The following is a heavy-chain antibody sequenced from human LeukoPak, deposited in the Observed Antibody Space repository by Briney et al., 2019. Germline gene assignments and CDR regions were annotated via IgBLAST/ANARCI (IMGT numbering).Heavy chain of an antibody. D-gene: IGHD2-15*01. CDR2: IYHSGST. J-gene: IGHJ5*02. Sequence: SETLSLTCAVSGGSISSGGYSWSWIRQPPGKGLEWIGYIYHSGSTYYNPSLKSRVTISVDRSKNQFSLKLSSVTAADTAVYYCASAIHCSGGSCYSNWFDPWGQGTLVTVSS. CDR3: ASAIHCSGGSCYSNWFDP. V-gene: IGHV4-30-2*01. CDR1: GGSISSGGYS.